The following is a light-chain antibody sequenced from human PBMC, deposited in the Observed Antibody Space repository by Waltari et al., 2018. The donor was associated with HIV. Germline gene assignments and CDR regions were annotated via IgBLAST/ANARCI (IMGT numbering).Light chain of an antibody. CDR1: SSNIGSNT. CDR2: SNN. CDR3: AACDDSLNGWV. Sequence: QSVLTQPPSASGTPGQRVTVSCSGSSSNIGSNTVTWFQQLPGTAPKLLIYSNNQRPSRGPDRFSGSKSGTSASLAITGLQYEDEAHYYCAACDDSLNGWVFGGGTKLTVL. J-gene: IGLJ3*02. V-gene: IGLV1-44*01.